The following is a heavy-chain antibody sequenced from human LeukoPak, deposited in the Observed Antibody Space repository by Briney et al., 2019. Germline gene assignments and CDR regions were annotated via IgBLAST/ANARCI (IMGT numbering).Heavy chain of an antibody. D-gene: IGHD6-13*01. CDR3: ARDSHSSSWYSEFDY. J-gene: IGHJ4*02. CDR2: IKSKTDGGTT. Sequence: PGGSLRLSCAASGFTFTDAWMSWVRQAPGKGLEWVGRIKSKTDGGTTDYAAPVKGRFTISRDDSKNTLSLQMNSLKTEDTAVYYCARDSHSSSWYSEFDYWGQGTLVTVSS. V-gene: IGHV3-15*01. CDR1: GFTFTDAW.